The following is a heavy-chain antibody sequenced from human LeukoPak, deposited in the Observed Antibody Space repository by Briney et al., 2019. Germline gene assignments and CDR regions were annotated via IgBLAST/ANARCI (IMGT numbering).Heavy chain of an antibody. J-gene: IGHJ4*02. D-gene: IGHD6-13*01. CDR1: GGSLSSYY. Sequence: SETLSLTCTLTGGSLSSYYSSWIRQPAGRGLEWIGHIYNGGSTNYNPSLKGRVSMSVATPKNQFSLHLSSVSVADTAVYYCARSAFLVTAPGLYYFDYWGQGTLVAVSS. CDR2: IYNGGST. CDR3: ARSAFLVTAPGLYYFDY. V-gene: IGHV4-4*07.